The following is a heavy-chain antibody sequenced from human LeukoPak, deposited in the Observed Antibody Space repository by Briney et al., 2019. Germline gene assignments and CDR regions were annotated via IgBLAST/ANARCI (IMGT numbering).Heavy chain of an antibody. Sequence: SETLSLTCTVSGGSLSSYYWSWLRQPPGKGLEWIGYIYYSGSTNYNPSLTSRVTISVDTSKNQFSLKLSSVTAADTAVYYCARGGGPAAIVVPCWFDPWGQGTLVTVSS. CDR1: GGSLSSYY. J-gene: IGHJ5*02. D-gene: IGHD2-2*01. CDR3: ARGGGPAAIVVPCWFDP. V-gene: IGHV4-59*01. CDR2: IYYSGST.